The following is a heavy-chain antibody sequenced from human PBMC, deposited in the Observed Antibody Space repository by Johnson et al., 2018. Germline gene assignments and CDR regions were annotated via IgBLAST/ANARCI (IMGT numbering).Heavy chain of an antibody. V-gene: IGHV3-33*01. CDR2: LWYDGSNK. Sequence: QVQLVESGGGLVQPGRSLRLSCAASGFTFSSYGMHWVRQAPGKGLEWVAVLWYDGSNKYYADSVKGRFTISRDNSKNTLYLQMNSLRAEDTAVYYCARDNADLIMDVWGQGTTVTVSS. D-gene: IGHD3-3*01. CDR1: GFTFSSYG. J-gene: IGHJ6*02. CDR3: ARDNADLIMDV.